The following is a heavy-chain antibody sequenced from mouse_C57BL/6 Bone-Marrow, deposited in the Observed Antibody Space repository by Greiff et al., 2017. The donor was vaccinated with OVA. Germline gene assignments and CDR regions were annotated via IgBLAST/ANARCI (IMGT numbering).Heavy chain of an antibody. D-gene: IGHD2-14*01. CDR3: ANMYGTFYWYFDV. CDR2: IYPGDGDT. J-gene: IGHJ1*03. V-gene: IGHV1-80*01. CDR1: GYAFSSYW. Sequence: VQLVESGAELVKPGASVKISCKASGYAFSSYWMNWVKQRPGKGLEWIGQIYPGDGDTNYNGKFKGKATLTADKSSSTAYMQLSSLTSEDSAVYFCANMYGTFYWYFDVWGTGTTVTVSS.